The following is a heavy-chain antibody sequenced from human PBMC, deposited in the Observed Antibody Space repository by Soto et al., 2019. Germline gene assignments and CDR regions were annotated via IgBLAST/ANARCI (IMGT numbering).Heavy chain of an antibody. CDR2: IYHSGST. D-gene: IGHD2-8*01. V-gene: IGHV4-4*02. Sequence: QVQLQESGPGLVKPSGTLSLTCAVSGGSISSSNWWSWVRQPPGKGLEWIGEIYHSGSTNYNPSHERRVXXSXDXXKHQFPLELSSVTAADTAVYYCAIDVCYGGNATDYCGQGTLVTVS. CDR3: AIDVCYGGNATDY. J-gene: IGHJ4*02. CDR1: GGSISSSNW.